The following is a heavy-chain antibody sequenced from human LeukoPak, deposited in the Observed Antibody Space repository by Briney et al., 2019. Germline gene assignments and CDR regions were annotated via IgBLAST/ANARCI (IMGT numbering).Heavy chain of an antibody. D-gene: IGHD1-26*01. CDR1: GGSFSSYY. CDR2: INHSGST. Sequence: ASETLSLICAVYGGSFSSYYWSWIRQPPGKGLEWIGEINHSGSTNYNPSLKSRVTISLDTSKSQFSLKLTSVTAADTAVYYCARDKEWEPLGFDYWGQGTLVTVSS. CDR3: ARDKEWEPLGFDY. J-gene: IGHJ4*02. V-gene: IGHV4-34*01.